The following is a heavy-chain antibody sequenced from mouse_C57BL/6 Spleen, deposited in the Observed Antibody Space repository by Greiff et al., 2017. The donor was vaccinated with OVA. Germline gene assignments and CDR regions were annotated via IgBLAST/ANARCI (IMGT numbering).Heavy chain of an antibody. Sequence: VQLQQSGAELVKPGASVKISCKASGYAFSSYWMNWVKQRPGQGLEWIGQIYPGDGDTNYNGKFKGQATMTADKSSSTAYMQLSSLTSEDSAVYYCARHVSYDYEGFDYWGQGTTVTVSS. CDR1: GYAFSSYW. CDR2: IYPGDGDT. CDR3: ARHVSYDYEGFDY. D-gene: IGHD2-4*01. V-gene: IGHV1-80*01. J-gene: IGHJ2*01.